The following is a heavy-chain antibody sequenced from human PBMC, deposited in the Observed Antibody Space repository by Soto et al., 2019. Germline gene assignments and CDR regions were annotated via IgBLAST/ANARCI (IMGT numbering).Heavy chain of an antibody. V-gene: IGHV4-39*01. D-gene: IGHD1-1*01. Sequence: QLQLQESGPGLVKSSETLSLTCTVSGGSISSSSFYWDWIRQPPGKGLEWIGSIFSSGSTYYNPSLNTRVTTPFDTSTHQLSLKLSSVTAAYTALFCFARLEGQGGTFQHWGQGTLVTVSS. J-gene: IGHJ1*01. CDR3: ARLEGQGGTFQH. CDR2: IFSSGST. CDR1: GGSISSSSFY.